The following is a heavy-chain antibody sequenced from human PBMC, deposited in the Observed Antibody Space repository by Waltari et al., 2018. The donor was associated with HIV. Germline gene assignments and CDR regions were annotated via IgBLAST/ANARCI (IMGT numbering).Heavy chain of an antibody. V-gene: IGHV3-9*01. CDR3: AKVGPFGGPVGYDPYYFDY. Sequence: EVQLVESGGGLVQPGRSLRLSCAASGFIFDDYAMHWVRQAPGKGLEWGAGSNGNGGSVGYADSVKGRFTISRDNAKNSLYLQMDSLKTEDTAVYYCAKVGPFGGPVGYDPYYFDYWGQGTLVTVSS. CDR1: GFIFDDYA. CDR2: SNGNGGSV. J-gene: IGHJ4*02. D-gene: IGHD5-12*01.